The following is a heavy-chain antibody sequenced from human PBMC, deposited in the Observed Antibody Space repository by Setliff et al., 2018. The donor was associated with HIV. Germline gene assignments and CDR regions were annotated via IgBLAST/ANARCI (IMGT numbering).Heavy chain of an antibody. V-gene: IGHV3-48*01. CDR1: GFTFSYYS. CDR2: MSSYRTSMT. J-gene: IGHJ3*02. Sequence: GGSLRISCAASGFTFSYYSMHWVRQAPGKGLEWVSFMSSYRTSMTHYADSVKGRFTVSRDDAKNSMYMQMNNQRAEDTAVYFCARDPDYGDFIALDIWGQGTMVTVSS. D-gene: IGHD4-17*01. CDR3: ARDPDYGDFIALDI.